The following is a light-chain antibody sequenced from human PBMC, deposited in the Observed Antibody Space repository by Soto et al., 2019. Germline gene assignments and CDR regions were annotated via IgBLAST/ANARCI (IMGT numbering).Light chain of an antibody. CDR2: AAS. V-gene: IGKV1-27*01. Sequence: DIQMTQSPSSLSSSVGDRVTITCRASLGISNYLGWYQQKPGKVPKLLIYAASTLQSGVPSRFSGSGSGTDFTLTISSLQPEDVATYYCQKYNSAPWTFGQGTKVEIK. J-gene: IGKJ1*01. CDR1: LGISNY. CDR3: QKYNSAPWT.